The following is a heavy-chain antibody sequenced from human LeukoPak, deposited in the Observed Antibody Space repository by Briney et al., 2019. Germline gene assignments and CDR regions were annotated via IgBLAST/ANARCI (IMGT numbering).Heavy chain of an antibody. J-gene: IGHJ4*02. CDR3: AREQITMVRGVTDFDY. Sequence: SQTLSPTCAISGDSVSSNSAAWNWIRQSPSRGLEWLGRTYYRSKWYNDYAVSVKSRITINPDTSKNQFSLQLNSVTPEDTAVYYCAREQITMVRGVTDFDYWGQGTLVTVSS. CDR2: TYYRSKWYN. V-gene: IGHV6-1*01. D-gene: IGHD3-10*01. CDR1: GDSVSSNSAA.